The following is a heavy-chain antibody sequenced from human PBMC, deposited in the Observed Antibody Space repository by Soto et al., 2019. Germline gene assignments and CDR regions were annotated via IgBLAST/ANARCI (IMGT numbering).Heavy chain of an antibody. J-gene: IGHJ4*02. V-gene: IGHV3-23*01. CDR2: ISDSGGST. CDR1: GFTFSSFA. Sequence: GGSLRLSCAASGFTFSSFAMSWVRQAPGKGLEWVSVISDSGGSTHYADSVKGRFTISRDNSKSTLYLQMNSLRGDDTAIYYCEKAISGYYAPSDYWGQGTQVTGSS. D-gene: IGHD3-22*01. CDR3: EKAISGYYAPSDY.